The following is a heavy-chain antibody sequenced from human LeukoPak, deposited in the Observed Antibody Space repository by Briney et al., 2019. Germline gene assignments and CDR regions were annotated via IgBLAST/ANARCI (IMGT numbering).Heavy chain of an antibody. CDR2: IKQDGSEK. CDR1: GFTFSSYW. Sequence: GGSLRLSCAASGFTFSSYWMSWVRQAPGKGLEWVANIKQDGSEKYYVDSGKGRFTISRDNAKNSLYLQMNSLRAEDTAVYYCARPGIAAAGMTVYFDYWGQGTLVTVSS. CDR3: ARPGIAAAGMTVYFDY. V-gene: IGHV3-7*01. D-gene: IGHD6-13*01. J-gene: IGHJ4*02.